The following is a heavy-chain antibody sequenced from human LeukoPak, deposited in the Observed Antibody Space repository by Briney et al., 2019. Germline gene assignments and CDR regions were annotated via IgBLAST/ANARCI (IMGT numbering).Heavy chain of an antibody. CDR3: ARGGRYSYGYTGPFDY. Sequence: PGGSLRLSCAASGFTFSNYWMSWVRQAPGKGLEWVANIKQDGTEKYYVDSVKGRFTISRDIAKNSLYLQMSSLRAEDTAVYYCARGGRYSYGYTGPFDYWGQGTLVTVSS. CDR2: IKQDGTEK. J-gene: IGHJ4*02. D-gene: IGHD5-18*01. V-gene: IGHV3-7*01. CDR1: GFTFSNYW.